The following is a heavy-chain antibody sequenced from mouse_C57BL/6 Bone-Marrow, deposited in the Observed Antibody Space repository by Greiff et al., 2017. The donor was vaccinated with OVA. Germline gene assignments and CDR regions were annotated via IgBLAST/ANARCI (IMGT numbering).Heavy chain of an antibody. Sequence: EVKLVESGPVLVKPGASVKMSCKASGYTFTDYYMHWVKQSPGKSLAWIGVINPSNGGTSYNQKFKGKATLTVDKSSSTAYMELNSLTSEDSAVYYCARTGYDFWYFDVWGTGTTVTVSS. D-gene: IGHD2-4*01. CDR3: ARTGYDFWYFDV. J-gene: IGHJ1*03. CDR1: GYTFTDYY. V-gene: IGHV1-19*01. CDR2: INPSNGGT.